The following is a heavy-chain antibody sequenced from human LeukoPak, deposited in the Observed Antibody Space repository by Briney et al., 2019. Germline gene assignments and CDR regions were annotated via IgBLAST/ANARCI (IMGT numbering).Heavy chain of an antibody. D-gene: IGHD3-16*01. CDR2: IYYSGST. CDR1: GGSISSYY. CDR3: ARDSRPTYYDRAFDI. V-gene: IGHV4-59*01. Sequence: SETLSLTCTVSGGSISSYYWSWIRQPPGKGLEWIGYIYYSGSTNYSPSLKSRVTISVDTSKNQFSLKLSSVTAADTAVYYCARDSRPTYYDRAFDIWGQGTMVTVSS. J-gene: IGHJ3*02.